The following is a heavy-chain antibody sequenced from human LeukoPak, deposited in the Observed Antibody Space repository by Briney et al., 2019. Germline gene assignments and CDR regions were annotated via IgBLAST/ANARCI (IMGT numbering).Heavy chain of an antibody. Sequence: SETLSLTCTVSGGSISCHYWSWIRQPPGKGLEWIGYIYYSGSTNYNPSLKSRVTISVDTSKNQFSLKLSSVTAADTAVYYCARATYYYDILTGPYYYYYMDVWGKGTTVTVSS. CDR1: GGSISCHY. J-gene: IGHJ6*03. CDR2: IYYSGST. D-gene: IGHD3-9*01. CDR3: ARATYYYDILTGPYYYYYMDV. V-gene: IGHV4-59*11.